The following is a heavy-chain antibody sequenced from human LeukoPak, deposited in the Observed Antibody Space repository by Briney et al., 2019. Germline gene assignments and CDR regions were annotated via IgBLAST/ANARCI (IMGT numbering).Heavy chain of an antibody. D-gene: IGHD3-10*01. CDR1: GFTFSSYS. V-gene: IGHV3-7*04. CDR3: VRAYYYGSGSYYSIGVGAFDI. Sequence: GGSLRLSCAAYGFTFSSYSMSWFRQAPGKGLEWVANIKQDGTEKNYVNSVKGRFRISRANANNSMYLQMNSLRAEDTAMSDCVRAYYYGSGSYYSIGVGAFDIWGQGTLVTVSS. CDR2: IKQDGTEK. J-gene: IGHJ3*02.